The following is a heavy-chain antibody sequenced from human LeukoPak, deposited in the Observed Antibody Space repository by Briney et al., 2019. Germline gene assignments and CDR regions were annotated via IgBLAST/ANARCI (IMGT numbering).Heavy chain of an antibody. D-gene: IGHD3-10*01. Sequence: SETLSLTCTVSGGSISTGGYYWGWIRQPPGKGLEWIGSISYSGSTYYNPSLRSRVTISVDTSKNQFSLKLSSVTAADTAVYYCASVGITMVRGVPEYYFDYWGQGTLVTVSS. CDR3: ASVGITMVRGVPEYYFDY. CDR1: GGSISTGGYY. CDR2: ISYSGST. V-gene: IGHV4-39*07. J-gene: IGHJ4*02.